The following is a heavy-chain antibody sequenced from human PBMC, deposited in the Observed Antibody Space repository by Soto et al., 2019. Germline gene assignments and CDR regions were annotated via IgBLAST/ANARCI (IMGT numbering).Heavy chain of an antibody. CDR3: ARDRSSSTWALDY. J-gene: IGHJ4*02. Sequence: QVQLVESGGGVVQPGRSLRLSCAASGFTFSDSAMHWVRQAPGKGLEWVAVISYDGTNKFYVDSVKGRLPISRDNSKNTLYLEMSRLSAEDTAVYYCARDRSSSTWALDYWGQGTLVTVSS. D-gene: IGHD2-2*01. CDR2: ISYDGTNK. V-gene: IGHV3-30*03. CDR1: GFTFSDSA.